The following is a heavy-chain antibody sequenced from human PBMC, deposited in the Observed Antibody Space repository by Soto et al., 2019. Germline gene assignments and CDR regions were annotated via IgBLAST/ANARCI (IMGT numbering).Heavy chain of an antibody. V-gene: IGHV3-23*01. CDR3: VNTRLAGRFAY. Sequence: EVQLLDSGGGLVQPGGSLRLSCAASGFTFNTYAMSWVRQAPGKGLEWVSSISASGGSTNYADSVKGRFTISRDNSENTAYLQMNRLRAEDAAVYYCVNTRLAGRFAYWGQASLVNVP. J-gene: IGHJ4*02. D-gene: IGHD3-10*01. CDR1: GFTFNTYA. CDR2: ISASGGST.